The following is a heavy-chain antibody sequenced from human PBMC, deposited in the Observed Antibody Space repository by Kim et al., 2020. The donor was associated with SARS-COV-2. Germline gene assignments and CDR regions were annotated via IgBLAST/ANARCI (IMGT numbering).Heavy chain of an antibody. Sequence: SETLSLTCTVSGGSISSSSYYWGWIRQPPGKGLEWIGSIYYSGSTYYNPSLKSRVTISVDTSKNQFSLKLSSVTAADTAVYYCARRAAGTFDYWGQGTLVTVSS. CDR3: ARRAAGTFDY. D-gene: IGHD6-13*01. J-gene: IGHJ4*02. V-gene: IGHV4-39*01. CDR1: GGSISSSSYY. CDR2: IYYSGST.